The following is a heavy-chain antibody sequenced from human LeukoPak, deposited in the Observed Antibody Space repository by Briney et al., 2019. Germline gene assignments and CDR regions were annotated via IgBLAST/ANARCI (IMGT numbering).Heavy chain of an antibody. D-gene: IGHD3-22*01. CDR1: GGSISSGGYY. CDR3: ARVAGIPYYYDSSGPWDY. CDR2: IYYSGST. Sequence: SQTLSLTCTVSGGSISSGGYYWSWIRQPPGKGLEWIGYIYYSGSTNYNPSLKSRVTISVDTSKNQFSLKLSSVTAADTAVYYCARVAGIPYYYDSSGPWDYWGQGTLVTVSS. V-gene: IGHV4-61*08. J-gene: IGHJ4*02.